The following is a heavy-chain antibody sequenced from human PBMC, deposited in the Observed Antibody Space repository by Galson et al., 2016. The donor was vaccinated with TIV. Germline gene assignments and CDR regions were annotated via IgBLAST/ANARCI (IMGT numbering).Heavy chain of an antibody. CDR2: ISHDRSDK. V-gene: IGHV3-33*01. D-gene: IGHD6-19*01. CDR1: GFTFGSYG. CDR3: ARQWQSYYLDY. Sequence: SLRLSCAASGFTFGSYGMHWVRQAPGKGLEWVAMISHDRSDKYYGDSVKGRFTISRDNSKNNLYLQMNSLTAEDTAVYYCARQWQSYYLDYWGQGTLVTGSS. J-gene: IGHJ4*02.